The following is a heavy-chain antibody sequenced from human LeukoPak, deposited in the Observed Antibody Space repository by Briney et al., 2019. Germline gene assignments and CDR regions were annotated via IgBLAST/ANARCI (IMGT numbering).Heavy chain of an antibody. CDR2: INHSGST. J-gene: IGHJ4*02. D-gene: IGHD6-19*01. V-gene: IGHV4-34*01. CDR1: GGSFSGYY. Sequence: SETLSLTCAVYGGSFSGYYRSWIRQPPGKGLEWIGEINHSGSTNYNPSLKSRVTISVDTSKNQFSLKLSSVTAADTAVYYCARAGRQWLVYFDYWGQGTLVTVPS. CDR3: ARAGRQWLVYFDY.